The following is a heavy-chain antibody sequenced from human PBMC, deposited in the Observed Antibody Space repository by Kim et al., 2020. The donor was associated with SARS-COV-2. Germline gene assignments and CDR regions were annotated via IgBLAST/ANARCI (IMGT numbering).Heavy chain of an antibody. CDR1: GFTFSSYE. J-gene: IGHJ4*02. CDR2: ISSSGSTI. D-gene: IGHD3-3*01. V-gene: IGHV3-48*03. Sequence: GGSLRLSCAASGFTFSSYEMNWVRQAPGKGLEWVSYISSSGSTIYYADSVKGRFTISRDNAKNSLYLQMNSLRAEDTAVYYCARVGDFWSGSGRYYFDYWGQGTLVTVSS. CDR3: ARVGDFWSGSGRYYFDY.